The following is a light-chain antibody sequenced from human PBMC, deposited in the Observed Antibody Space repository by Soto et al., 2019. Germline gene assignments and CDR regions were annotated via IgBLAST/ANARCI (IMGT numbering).Light chain of an antibody. CDR1: QDVSSSY. Sequence: EIVFTQSPGTLSLSPGERATLSCRASQDVSSSYLAWYQQKLGQAPRLLMYGTSNRATGIPDRFSGSGSGTDFTLTISRLEAEDFAVYYCQQYDTSPRTFGQGTKVDIK. J-gene: IGKJ2*01. CDR2: GTS. V-gene: IGKV3-20*01. CDR3: QQYDTSPRT.